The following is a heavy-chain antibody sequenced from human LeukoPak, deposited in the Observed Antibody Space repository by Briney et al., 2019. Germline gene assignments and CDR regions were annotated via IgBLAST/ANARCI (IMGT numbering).Heavy chain of an antibody. CDR2: ISSSSSYI. V-gene: IGHV3-21*01. CDR1: GFTFSSYA. CDR3: ARGALYYYDSSPTQPDY. J-gene: IGHJ4*02. D-gene: IGHD3-22*01. Sequence: GGSLRLSCAASGFTFSSYAMHWVRQAPGKGLEWVSSISSSSSYIYYADSVKGRFTISRDNAKNSLYLQMNSLRAEDTAVYYCARGALYYYDSSPTQPDYWGQGTLVTVSS.